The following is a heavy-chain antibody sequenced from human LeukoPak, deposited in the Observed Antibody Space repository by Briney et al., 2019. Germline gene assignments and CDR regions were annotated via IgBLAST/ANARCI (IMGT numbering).Heavy chain of an antibody. D-gene: IGHD6-6*01. CDR3: ARGGDSSSSGPPYYFDY. CDR1: GYTFTSYY. Sequence: ASVKVSCKASGYTFTSYYMHWVRQAPGQGLEWMGIINPSGGSISYAQKFQGRVTMTRDTPTSTVYMELSRLRSGDTAVYYCARGGDSSSSGPPYYFDYWGQGTLVIVSS. J-gene: IGHJ4*02. CDR2: INPSGGSI. V-gene: IGHV1-46*01.